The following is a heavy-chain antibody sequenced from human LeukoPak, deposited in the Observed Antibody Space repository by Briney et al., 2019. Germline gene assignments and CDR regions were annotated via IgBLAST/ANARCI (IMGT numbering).Heavy chain of an antibody. CDR3: AIGRGYSYVIDAFDI. V-gene: IGHV4-59*01. CDR2: IYYSGST. D-gene: IGHD5-18*01. J-gene: IGHJ3*02. Sequence: PSETLSLTCTVSGGSISSYYWSWIRQPPGKGLEWIGYIYYSGSTNYNPSLKSRVTISVDTSKNQFSLKLSSVTAADTAVYYCAIGRGYSYVIDAFDIWGQGTMVTVSS. CDR1: GGSISSYY.